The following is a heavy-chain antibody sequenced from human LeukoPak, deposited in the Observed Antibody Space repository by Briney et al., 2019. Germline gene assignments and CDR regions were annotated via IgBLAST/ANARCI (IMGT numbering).Heavy chain of an antibody. V-gene: IGHV4-59*08. Sequence: SGTLSLTCTVSGGSISSYYWSWIRQPPGKGLEWIGYIYYSGSTNYNPSLKSRVTISVDTSKNQFSLKLSSVTAADTAVYYCARQGSSVYYGMDVWGQGTTVTVSS. CDR3: ARQGSSVYYGMDV. CDR1: GGSISSYY. J-gene: IGHJ6*02. D-gene: IGHD2-2*01. CDR2: IYYSGST.